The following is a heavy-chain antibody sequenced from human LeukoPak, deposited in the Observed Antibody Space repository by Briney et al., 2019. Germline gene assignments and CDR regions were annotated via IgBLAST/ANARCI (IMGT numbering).Heavy chain of an antibody. D-gene: IGHD5-12*01. Sequence: SETLSLTCAVYGWSFSGYYWSWIRQPPGKGLEWIGEINHSGSTNYNPSLKSRVTISVDTSKNQFSLKLSSVTAADTAVYYCARVGVPARLPYPYYYYYYGMDVWGQGTTVTVSS. J-gene: IGHJ6*02. CDR1: GWSFSGYY. V-gene: IGHV4-34*01. CDR2: INHSGST. CDR3: ARVGVPARLPYPYYYYYYGMDV.